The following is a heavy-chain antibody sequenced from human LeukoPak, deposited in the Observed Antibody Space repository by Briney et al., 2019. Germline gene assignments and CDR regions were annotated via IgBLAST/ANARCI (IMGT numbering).Heavy chain of an antibody. Sequence: SETLSLTCAVYGGSFSGYYWSCIRQPPGKGREWIGEINHGGSTNYNPSLKSRVTISVDTSNTQFSLKLTSVTAADTAVYYCARRHDYYYGSGSHNNGFDPWGQGTLVTASS. CDR3: ARRHDYYYGSGSHNNGFDP. D-gene: IGHD3-10*01. V-gene: IGHV4-34*01. CDR2: INHGGST. J-gene: IGHJ5*02. CDR1: GGSFSGYY.